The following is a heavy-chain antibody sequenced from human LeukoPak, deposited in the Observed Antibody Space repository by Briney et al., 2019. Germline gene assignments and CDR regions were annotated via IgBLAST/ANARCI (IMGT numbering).Heavy chain of an antibody. J-gene: IGHJ4*02. V-gene: IGHV3-23*01. D-gene: IGHD6-19*01. Sequence: GGSLRLSCAASGLTFINFGMTWVRQAPGKGLEWVSAISGSAVITFYADSVKGRFTISRDNSKNTLYLQMNSLRAEDTAVYYCAKDSSGWSRGQFDYWGQGTLVTVSS. CDR1: GLTFINFG. CDR3: AKDSSGWSRGQFDY. CDR2: ISGSAVIT.